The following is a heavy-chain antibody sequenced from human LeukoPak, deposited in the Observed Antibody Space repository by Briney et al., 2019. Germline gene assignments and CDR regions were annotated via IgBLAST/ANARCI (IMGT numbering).Heavy chain of an antibody. CDR1: GFTFSSYS. V-gene: IGHV3-21*01. Sequence: GGSLRLSCAASGFTFSSYSMNWVRQAPGKGLEWVSSISSSSSYRYYADSVKGRLTISRVNAKNSLYLQMNSLRTEDTAVYYCAREQSQDYWGQGTLVTVSS. CDR2: ISSSSSYR. CDR3: AREQSQDY. J-gene: IGHJ4*02. D-gene: IGHD5-24*01.